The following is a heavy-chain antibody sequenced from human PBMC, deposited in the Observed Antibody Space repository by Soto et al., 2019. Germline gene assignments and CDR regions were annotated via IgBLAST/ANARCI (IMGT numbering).Heavy chain of an antibody. CDR3: AADPGYSYGRYYYYGMDV. D-gene: IGHD5-18*01. CDR1: GFTFTSSA. V-gene: IGHV1-58*01. CDR2: IVVSSGNT. J-gene: IGHJ6*02. Sequence: GASVKVSCKASGFTFTSSAVQWVRQARGQRLEWIGWIVVSSGNTNYAQKFQERVTITRDMSTSTAYMELSSLRSKDTAVYYCAADPGYSYGRYYYYGMDVWGQGTTVTFSS.